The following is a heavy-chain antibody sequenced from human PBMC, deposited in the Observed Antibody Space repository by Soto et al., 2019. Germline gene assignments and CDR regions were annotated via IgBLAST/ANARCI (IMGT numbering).Heavy chain of an antibody. CDR1: GFTFISYE. CDR3: ARSGVVAGNDY. V-gene: IGHV3-48*03. CDR2: ISSSGSTI. J-gene: IGHJ4*02. D-gene: IGHD6-19*01. Sequence: GGSVRLSCASSGFTFISYEMNWVRQAPGKGLEWISYISSSGSTIYYADSVKGRFTISRDNAKNSLYLQMNSLRVEDTAVYYCARSGVVAGNDYWGQGTLVTV.